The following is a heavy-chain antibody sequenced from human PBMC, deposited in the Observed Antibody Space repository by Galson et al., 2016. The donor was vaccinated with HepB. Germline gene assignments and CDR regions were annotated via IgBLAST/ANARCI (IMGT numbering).Heavy chain of an antibody. CDR2: INPRSGNT. CDR1: EYTFSNYD. D-gene: IGHD2-15*01. V-gene: IGHV1-8*01. CDR3: ARETRGGTMSKVMDV. J-gene: IGHJ6*02. Sequence: SVKVSCKASEYTFSNYDIKWVRQATGQGPEYMGWINPRSGNTGYAQKFQDRVTMTRNTAITTAYMELSSLTSEDAAVYYCARETRGGTMSKVMDVWGQGTTVTVS.